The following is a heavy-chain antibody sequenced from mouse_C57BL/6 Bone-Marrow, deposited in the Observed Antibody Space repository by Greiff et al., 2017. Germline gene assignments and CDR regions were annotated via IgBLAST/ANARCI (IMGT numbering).Heavy chain of an antibody. D-gene: IGHD2-5*01. CDR2: IHPNSGST. Sequence: QVQLQQSGAELVKPGASVKLSCKASGYTFTSYWMHWVKQRPGQGLEWIGMIHPNSGSTNYNEKFKSKATLTVDKSSSTAYMQLSSLTSEDSAVYYCARRALYYSNYYYAMDYWGQGTSVTVSS. CDR1: GYTFTSYW. J-gene: IGHJ4*01. V-gene: IGHV1-64*01. CDR3: ARRALYYSNYYYAMDY.